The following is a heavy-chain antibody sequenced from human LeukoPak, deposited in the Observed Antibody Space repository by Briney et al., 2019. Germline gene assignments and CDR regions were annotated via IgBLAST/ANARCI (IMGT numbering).Heavy chain of an antibody. J-gene: IGHJ3*02. V-gene: IGHV4-39*01. CDR2: IYYSGST. Sequence: SETLSLTCTVSGGSISSSSYYWGWIRQPPGKGLEWIGSIYYSGSTYYNPSPKSRVTISVDTSKNQFSLKLSSVTAADTAVYYCARNLRFWRNAFDIWGQGTMVTVSS. CDR3: ARNLRFWRNAFDI. CDR1: GGSISSSSYY. D-gene: IGHD3-3*01.